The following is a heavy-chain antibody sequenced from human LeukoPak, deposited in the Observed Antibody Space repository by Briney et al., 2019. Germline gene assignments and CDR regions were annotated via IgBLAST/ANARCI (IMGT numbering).Heavy chain of an antibody. J-gene: IGHJ4*02. V-gene: IGHV3-11*04. D-gene: IGHD1-26*01. CDR3: ARRAMGATSFDY. Sequence: VGALRVSPAAAGFTFSDYNMTWVRQAPGEGLEWVSYISSSSNTVYYADSVKGRTTVSRDNANNSLYVRMTNMRAEDTAVYYCARRAMGATSFDYWGQGTLVTVSS. CDR1: GFTFSDYN. CDR2: ISSSSNTV.